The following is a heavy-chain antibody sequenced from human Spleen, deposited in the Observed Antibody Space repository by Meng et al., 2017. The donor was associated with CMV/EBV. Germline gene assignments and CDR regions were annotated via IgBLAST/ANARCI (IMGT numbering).Heavy chain of an antibody. CDR2: INHSGST. V-gene: IGHV4-34*01. CDR1: GGSFSGYY. J-gene: IGHJ6*02. Sequence: SETLSLTCTLYGGSFSGYYWSWIRQSPGKGLEWIGEINHSGSTNYSPSLKSRVTISVDTSKNQFSLKLNSVTAADTAVYYCARGGHFEVYYYGLDVWGQGTTVTVSS. CDR3: ARGGHFEVYYYGLDV.